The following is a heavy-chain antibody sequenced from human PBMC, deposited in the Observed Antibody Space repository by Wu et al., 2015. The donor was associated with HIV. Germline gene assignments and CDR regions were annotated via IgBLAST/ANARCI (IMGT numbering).Heavy chain of an antibody. CDR3: ARAPPGSWRYYFDY. J-gene: IGHJ4*02. D-gene: IGHD6-13*01. Sequence: QVQLVQSGAEVKKPGSSVKVSCKASGGTFSSYAINWVRQATGQGLEWMGWMNPNSGNTGYAQKFQGRVTMTRNTSISTAYMELSSLRSEDTAVYYCARAPPGSWRYYFDYWAEGTAGHRPPQ. CDR1: GGTFSSYA. CDR2: MNPNSGNT. V-gene: IGHV1-8*02.